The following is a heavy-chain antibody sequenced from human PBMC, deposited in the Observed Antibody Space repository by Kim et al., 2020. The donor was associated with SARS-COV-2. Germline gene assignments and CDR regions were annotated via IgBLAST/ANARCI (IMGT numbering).Heavy chain of an antibody. CDR3: ARGGLSTIFGVVIIRDYFDY. D-gene: IGHD3-3*01. CDR1: GFTFSSYG. J-gene: IGHJ4*02. Sequence: GGSLRLSCAASGFTFSSYGMHWVRQAPGKGLEWVAVIWYDGSNKYYADSVKGRFTISRDNSKNTLYLQMNSLRAEDTAVYYCARGGLSTIFGVVIIRDYFDYWGQGTLVTVSS. V-gene: IGHV3-33*01. CDR2: IWYDGSNK.